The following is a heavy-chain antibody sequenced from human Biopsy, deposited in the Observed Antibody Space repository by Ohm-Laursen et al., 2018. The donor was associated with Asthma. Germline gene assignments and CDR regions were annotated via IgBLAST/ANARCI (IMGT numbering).Heavy chain of an antibody. J-gene: IGHJ5*02. D-gene: IGHD6-19*01. CDR1: GASIKTDDHY. Sequence: TLSLTCTVSGASIKTDDHYWSWLRQPPGKGLERFGFIHYSGSTSYNPSLKGGVTISVDTSKNQFSLKLSSVTAADTAVYYCARASVAASSNWFDPWGQGTLVTVSS. CDR2: IHYSGST. CDR3: ARASVAASSNWFDP. V-gene: IGHV4-30-4*01.